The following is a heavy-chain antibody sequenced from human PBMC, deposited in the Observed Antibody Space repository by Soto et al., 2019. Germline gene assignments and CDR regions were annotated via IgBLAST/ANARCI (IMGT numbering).Heavy chain of an antibody. V-gene: IGHV1-2*04. Sequence: ASVKVSCKASGYTFTGYYMHWVRQAPGQGLEWVGWINPNSGGTNYAQKFQGWVTMTRDTSISTAYMELSRLRSDDTAVYYCARDRRYCSSTSCTYYYGMDVWGQGTTVTVSS. CDR3: ARDRRYCSSTSCTYYYGMDV. D-gene: IGHD2-2*01. CDR2: INPNSGGT. J-gene: IGHJ6*02. CDR1: GYTFTGYY.